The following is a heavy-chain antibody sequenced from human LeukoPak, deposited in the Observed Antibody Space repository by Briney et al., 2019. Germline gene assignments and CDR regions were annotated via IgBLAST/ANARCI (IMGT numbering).Heavy chain of an antibody. J-gene: IGHJ4*02. CDR3: ATVRDGLNYGPFDY. V-gene: IGHV4-59*11. CDR2: VHYSGST. D-gene: IGHD5-24*01. CDR1: GGSISPQY. Sequence: SETLSLTCTVSGGSISPQYWGWIRLPPGKGLEWIGSVHYSGSTDYNPSLKSRVTISVDTSKNQFSLTLSSVTAGDTAVYYCATVRDGLNYGPFDYWGQGTLVTVSS.